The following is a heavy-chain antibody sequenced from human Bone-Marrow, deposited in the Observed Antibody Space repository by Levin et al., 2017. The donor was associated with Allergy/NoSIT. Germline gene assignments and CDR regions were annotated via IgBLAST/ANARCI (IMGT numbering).Heavy chain of an antibody. CDR1: GASISGRENY. CDR3: ARPPIYGSGRPIDY. D-gene: IGHD3-10*01. V-gene: IGHV4-39*01. J-gene: IGHJ4*02. CDR2: VYTRGNT. Sequence: SETLSLTCSVSGASISGRENYWGWIRQPPGRGREGIGSVYTRGNTYSNPSLQSRVTTSVDPSKNRFSLRLTSVTASDTTIYYFARPPIYGSGRPIDYWGQGILVTVSS.